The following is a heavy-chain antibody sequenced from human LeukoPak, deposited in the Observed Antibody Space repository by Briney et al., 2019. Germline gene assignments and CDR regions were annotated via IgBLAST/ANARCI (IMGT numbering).Heavy chain of an antibody. CDR2: FDPEDGET. CDR3: ATVLLLRYFDWLSPLDY. Sequence: ASVKVSCKVSGYTLTELSMHWVRQVPGKGLEWMGGFDPEDGETIYAQKVQRRVTMTEDTYTDTAYLELRSLRSEDTAVYYCATVLLLRYFDWLSPLDYWGQGTLVTVSS. CDR1: GYTLTELS. D-gene: IGHD3-9*01. J-gene: IGHJ4*02. V-gene: IGHV1-24*01.